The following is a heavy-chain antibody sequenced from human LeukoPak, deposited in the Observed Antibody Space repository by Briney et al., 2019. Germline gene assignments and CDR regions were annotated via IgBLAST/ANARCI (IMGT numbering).Heavy chain of an antibody. J-gene: IGHJ4*02. CDR2: INPNSGGT. D-gene: IGHD3-10*01. CDR3: ARCPPRFYGSGSYYLDY. Sequence: ASVKVSCKASGYTFTGHYMHWVRQAPGQGLEWMGWINPNSGGTNYAQKFQGRVTMTRDTSISTAYMELSRLRSDDTAVYYCARCPPRFYGSGSYYLDYWGEGTLVTVSS. CDR1: GYTFTGHY. V-gene: IGHV1-2*02.